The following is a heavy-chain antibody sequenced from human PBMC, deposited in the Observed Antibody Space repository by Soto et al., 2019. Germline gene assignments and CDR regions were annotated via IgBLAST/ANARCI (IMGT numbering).Heavy chain of an antibody. CDR3: ARDVWGCSSTSCSYGMDV. D-gene: IGHD2-2*01. J-gene: IGHJ6*02. CDR1: GGSVSSGSYY. CDR2: IYYSGST. V-gene: IGHV4-61*01. Sequence: PSETLSLTCTVSGGSVSSGSYYWSWIRQPPGKGLEWIGYIYYSGSTNYNPSLKSRVTISVDTSKNQFSLKLSSVTAADTAVYYCARDVWGCSSTSCSYGMDVWGQGTTVTVSS.